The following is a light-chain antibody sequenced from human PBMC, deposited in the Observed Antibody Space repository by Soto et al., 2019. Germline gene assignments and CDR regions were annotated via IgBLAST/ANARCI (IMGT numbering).Light chain of an antibody. V-gene: IGLV2-14*03. CDR3: SSYTTSNTRQIV. J-gene: IGLJ1*01. CDR1: SSDVGGYNY. CDR2: DVS. Sequence: QSVLTQPASVSASPGQSITISCTGTSSDVGGYNYVSWYQHHPGKATKLMIFDVSNRPSGVSNRFSGSKSGNTASLTITGLQPEDEADYYCSSYTTSNTRQIVFGTGTKVTVL.